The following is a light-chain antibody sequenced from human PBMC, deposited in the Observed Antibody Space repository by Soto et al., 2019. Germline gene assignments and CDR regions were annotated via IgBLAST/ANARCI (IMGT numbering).Light chain of an antibody. Sequence: QAVVTQSPSASASLGASVKLTCTLSSGHSSYAIAWHQKQPGKGPRYLMDLNNDGSHTKGDGIPDRFSGSSSGAERYLIISSLQSEDEADYYCAAWDDSLNGVFGGGTKVTVL. J-gene: IGLJ2*01. CDR3: AAWDDSLNGV. CDR2: LNNDGSH. V-gene: IGLV4-69*01. CDR1: SGHSSYA.